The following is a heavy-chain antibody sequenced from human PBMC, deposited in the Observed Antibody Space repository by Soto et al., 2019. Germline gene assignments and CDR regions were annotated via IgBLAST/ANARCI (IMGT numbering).Heavy chain of an antibody. J-gene: IGHJ4*02. Sequence: ASVKASCKASGYTFTSYDINWVRQATGHGLEWMGWMNPDSGDRGYAQKFQGRVTMTRNTSISTAYMELSSLRSEDTAVYYCAGSDRSGGNCYLYDFDYWGQGALVTASS. CDR3: AGSDRSGGNCYLYDFDY. D-gene: IGHD2-15*01. CDR1: GYTFTSYD. V-gene: IGHV1-8*01. CDR2: MNPDSGDR.